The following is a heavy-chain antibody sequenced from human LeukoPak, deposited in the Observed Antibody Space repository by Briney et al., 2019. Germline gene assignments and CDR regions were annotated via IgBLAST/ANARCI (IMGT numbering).Heavy chain of an antibody. J-gene: IGHJ4*02. CDR1: GGSXXXXY. D-gene: IGHD4-23*01. CDR2: IYYSGST. V-gene: IGHV4-59*08. CDR3: ARVVTPGELDY. Sequence: SEXXSLTXXVSGGSXXXXYWSXXRXXPGKXLEWIGYIYYSGSTNYNPSLKSRVTISVDTSKNQFSLKLSSVTAADTAVYYCARVVTPGELDYWGQGTLVTVSS.